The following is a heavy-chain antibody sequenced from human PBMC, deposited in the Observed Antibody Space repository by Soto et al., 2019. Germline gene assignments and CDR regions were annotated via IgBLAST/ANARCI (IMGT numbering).Heavy chain of an antibody. CDR3: ARAYCGGDCYSRPYYYGMDV. D-gene: IGHD2-21*02. J-gene: IGHJ6*02. Sequence: GASVKVSCKASGGTLSSYAISWVRQAPGQGLEWMGGIIPIFGTANYAQRFQGRVTITADESTSTAYMELSSLRSEDTAVYYCARAYCGGDCYSRPYYYGMDVWGQGTTVTVSS. V-gene: IGHV1-69*13. CDR1: GGTLSSYA. CDR2: IIPIFGTA.